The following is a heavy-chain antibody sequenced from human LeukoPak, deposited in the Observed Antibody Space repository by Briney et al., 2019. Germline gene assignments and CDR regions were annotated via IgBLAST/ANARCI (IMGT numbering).Heavy chain of an antibody. CDR3: ARDLHPLGYSYGPSPY. CDR2: ISYDGSNK. D-gene: IGHD5-18*01. CDR1: GFTFSSYA. V-gene: IGHV3-30-3*01. J-gene: IGHJ4*02. Sequence: GGSLRLSCAASGFTFSSYAMHWVRQAPGKGLEWVAVISYDGSNKYYADSVKGRFTISRDNSKNTLYLQMNSLRAEDAAVYYCARDLHPLGYSYGPSPYWGQGTLVTVSS.